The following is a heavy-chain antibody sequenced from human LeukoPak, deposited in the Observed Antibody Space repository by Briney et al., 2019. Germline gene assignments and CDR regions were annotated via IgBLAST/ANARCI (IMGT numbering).Heavy chain of an antibody. V-gene: IGHV3-74*01. Sequence: GGSLRLSCAASGFTCSSYWMHWVRQALGKGLVWVSRINSDGSSTNYADSVKGRFTISRDNAKNTLYLQMSSLRAEDTAVYYCARGGFNYDFDYWGQGTLVTVSS. CDR1: GFTCSSYW. CDR2: INSDGSST. CDR3: ARGGFNYDFDY. J-gene: IGHJ4*02. D-gene: IGHD5-18*01.